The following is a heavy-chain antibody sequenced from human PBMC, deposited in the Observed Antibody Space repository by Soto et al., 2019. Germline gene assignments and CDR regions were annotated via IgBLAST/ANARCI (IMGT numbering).Heavy chain of an antibody. D-gene: IGHD1-26*01. CDR1: GGSISSDDFY. J-gene: IGHJ5*02. V-gene: IGHV4-31*03. Sequence: QVQLQESGPGLVKPSQTLSLTCTVSGGSISSDDFYWSWIRQHPGKGLEGIGYIYYSGNTYYNPSLTSRVTILVETSKNKFSLQVSSVTAADAAVYYCARLSGSCQSWFDPWGQGTLVTVSS. CDR2: IYYSGNT. CDR3: ARLSGSCQSWFDP.